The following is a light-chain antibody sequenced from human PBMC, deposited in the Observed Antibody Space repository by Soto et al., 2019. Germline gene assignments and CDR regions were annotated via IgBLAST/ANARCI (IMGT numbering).Light chain of an antibody. J-gene: IGKJ3*01. CDR2: DAS. V-gene: IGKV3-11*01. CDR3: QQRYTLIT. Sequence: EIVLRQSPATLSMSPGERATLSCRASQNIDNFLVWYQQKPGQAPRLLIYDASKRATGIPARFSGSGSGTDFTLTIISLEPEDFAVYYCQQRYTLITFGPGTKVDIK. CDR1: QNIDNF.